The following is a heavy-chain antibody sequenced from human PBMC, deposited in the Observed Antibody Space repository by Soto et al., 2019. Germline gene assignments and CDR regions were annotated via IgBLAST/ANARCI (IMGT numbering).Heavy chain of an antibody. D-gene: IGHD3-22*01. CDR2: IYSSGST. CDR1: GGSVSSGSYY. CDR3: ARYPPYYYDSSGYYGWFDP. V-gene: IGHV4-61*01. Sequence: QVQLQESGPGLVKPSETLSLTCTVSGGSVSSGSYYWSWIRQPPGKGLEWIGYIYSSGSTNYNPSLKSRVTISVDTSKNQFSLKLSSVTAADTAVYYCARYPPYYYDSSGYYGWFDPWGQGTLVTVSS. J-gene: IGHJ5*02.